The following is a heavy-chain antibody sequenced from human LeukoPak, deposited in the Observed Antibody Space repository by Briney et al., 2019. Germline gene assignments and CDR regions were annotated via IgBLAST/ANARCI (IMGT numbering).Heavy chain of an antibody. CDR1: GFTFSSYS. D-gene: IGHD3-22*01. V-gene: IGHV3-48*01. CDR3: GRAIHGSSGYYGLLNY. CDR2: ISSSSSTI. Sequence: GGSLRLSCAASGFTFSSYSMNWVRQAPGKGLEWVSYISSSSSTIYYADSVKGRFTISRENAKNSLYLQMNSLRAGDTAVYYCGRAIHGSSGYYGLLNYWGRGTLVTVSS. J-gene: IGHJ4*02.